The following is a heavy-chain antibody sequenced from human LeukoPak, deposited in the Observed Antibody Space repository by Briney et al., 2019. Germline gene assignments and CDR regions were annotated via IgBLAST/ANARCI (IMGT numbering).Heavy chain of an antibody. CDR2: INPNSGGT. J-gene: IGHJ4*02. D-gene: IGHD6-13*01. CDR3: ARDGYNSSWYQIDY. CDR1: GYTFTGYY. Sequence: GASVKVSCKASGYTFTGYYMHWVRQAPGQGLEWMGWINPNSGGTNYAQKFQGRVTMTRDTSISTAYMELSRLRSDDTAVYYCARDGYNSSWYQIDYWGQGTLVTVSS. V-gene: IGHV1-2*02.